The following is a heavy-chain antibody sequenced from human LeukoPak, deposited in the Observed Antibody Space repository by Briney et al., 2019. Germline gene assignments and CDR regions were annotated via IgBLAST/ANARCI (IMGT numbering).Heavy chain of an antibody. D-gene: IGHD6-13*01. Sequence: GGSLRLSCAASGFTFDSYALHWVRQAPGKGLEWLAIITYDGTNKYYADSVKGRFTISRDNSKNTLYLQMNSLRAEDTAVYYCAKTGTPWYYFDYWGQGTLVTVSS. V-gene: IGHV3-30-3*02. CDR2: ITYDGTNK. CDR3: AKTGTPWYYFDY. J-gene: IGHJ4*02. CDR1: GFTFDSYA.